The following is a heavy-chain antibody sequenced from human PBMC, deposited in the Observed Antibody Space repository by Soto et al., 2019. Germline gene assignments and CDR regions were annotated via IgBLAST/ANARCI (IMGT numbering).Heavy chain of an antibody. J-gene: IGHJ5*02. CDR3: ARENTPEMTRGWFAP. Sequence: QAQLQVSGPGLVKPAESLSLICNVSGVPITVSYWSWIRQSPGKGLEWIGRVHAGGSFNYNPSLRRRAAISVDTSKSQVSLRLTSVTAADTAVYFCARENTPEMTRGWFAPWGQGTLVTVSS. CDR2: VHAGGSF. CDR1: GVPITVSY. V-gene: IGHV4-4*07. D-gene: IGHD3-10*01.